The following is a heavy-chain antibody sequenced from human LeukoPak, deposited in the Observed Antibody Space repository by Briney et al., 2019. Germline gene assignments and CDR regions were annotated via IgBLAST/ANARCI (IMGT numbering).Heavy chain of an antibody. Sequence: GGSLRLSCAAPGFTFSSYAMSWVRQAPGKGLEWVSTISGSGGTTYYADSVKGRFTISRDNAKNSLYLQMNSLRAEDTAVYYCAELGITMIGGVWGKGTTVTISS. V-gene: IGHV3-23*01. D-gene: IGHD3-10*02. CDR1: GFTFSSYA. J-gene: IGHJ6*04. CDR3: AELGITMIGGV. CDR2: ISGSGGTT.